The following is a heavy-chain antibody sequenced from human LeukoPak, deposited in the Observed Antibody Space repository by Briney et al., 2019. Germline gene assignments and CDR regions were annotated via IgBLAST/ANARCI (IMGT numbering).Heavy chain of an antibody. CDR3: ARVLRPMASQYYFDY. CDR1: GASINTYY. D-gene: IGHD5-24*01. V-gene: IGHV4-59*01. Sequence: SETLSLTCTVSGASINTYYWSWIRQPPGKGLEWIGYIYYSGTTSYNPSLKTRVTISIDTSKNQFSLKLSSVTNADTAVYYCARVLRPMASQYYFDYWGQGTLVTVSP. CDR2: IYYSGTT. J-gene: IGHJ4*02.